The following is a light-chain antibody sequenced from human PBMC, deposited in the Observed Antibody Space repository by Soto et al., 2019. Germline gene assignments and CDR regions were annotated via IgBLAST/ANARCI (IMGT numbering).Light chain of an antibody. CDR2: HDN. Sequence: QSVLTQPPSVSEAPRQRVTISCSGSSSNIGDNAVNWYQQLPGKAPKLLIFHDNLLPSGVSDRFSGSKSGNSASLAISGLQSEDEADYYCAAWDDSLNGVVFGGGTKLTVL. J-gene: IGLJ2*01. CDR3: AAWDDSLNGVV. CDR1: SSNIGDNA. V-gene: IGLV1-36*01.